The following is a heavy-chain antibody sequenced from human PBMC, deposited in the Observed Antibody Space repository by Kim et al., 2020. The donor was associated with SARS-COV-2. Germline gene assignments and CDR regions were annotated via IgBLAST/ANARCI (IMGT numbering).Heavy chain of an antibody. CDR1: GGSISSGGYY. D-gene: IGHD6-13*01. J-gene: IGHJ3*02. Sequence: SETLSLTCTVSGGSISSGGYYWSWIRQHPGKGLEWIGYIYYSGSTYYNPSLKSRVTISVDTSKNQFSLKLSSVTAADTAVYYCARVQAAATFDIWGQGTMVTVSS. CDR3: ARVQAAATFDI. V-gene: IGHV4-31*03. CDR2: IYYSGST.